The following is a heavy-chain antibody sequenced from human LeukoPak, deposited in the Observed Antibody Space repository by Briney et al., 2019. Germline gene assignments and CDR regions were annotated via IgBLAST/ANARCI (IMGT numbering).Heavy chain of an antibody. J-gene: IGHJ4*02. CDR2: IKSKTDGGTT. V-gene: IGHV3-15*01. CDR1: GFASSTYG. D-gene: IGHD3-16*02. CDR3: TTGLSGY. Sequence: GGSLRLSCAASGFASSTYGIHWVRQAPGKGLEWVGRIKSKTDGGTTDYAAPVKGRFAISGDDSKNTLYLQMNSPKTEDTAVYYCTTGLSGYWGQGTLVTVSS.